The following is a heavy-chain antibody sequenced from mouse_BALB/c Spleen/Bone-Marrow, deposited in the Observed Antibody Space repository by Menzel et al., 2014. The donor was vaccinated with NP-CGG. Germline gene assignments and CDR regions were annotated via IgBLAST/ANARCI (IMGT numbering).Heavy chain of an antibody. CDR1: GYSFTGYF. J-gene: IGHJ2*01. D-gene: IGHD1-1*01. Sequence: VQLQQSGPELVKPGASVKISCKASGYSFTGYFMNWVKQSHGKSLEWIGRINPYNGDTFYNQKFKGKATLTVDKSSSTAHMELQSLTSEDSAVYYCGRGAYYYDSSYYFDYWGQGTTLTVSS. CDR3: GRGAYYYDSSYYFDY. V-gene: IGHV1-37*01. CDR2: INPYNGDT.